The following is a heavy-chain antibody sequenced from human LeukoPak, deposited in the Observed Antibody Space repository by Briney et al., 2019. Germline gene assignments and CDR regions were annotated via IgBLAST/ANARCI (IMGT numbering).Heavy chain of an antibody. D-gene: IGHD2/OR15-2a*01. V-gene: IGHV3-23*01. CDR3: AKDSGVTFYNFYYYMDV. J-gene: IGHJ6*03. CDR1: GFTFSSYA. CDR2: ISASGGST. Sequence: GGSLRLSCAASGFTFSSYAMRWIRHAPGKGLEWVSSISASGGSTYYADPVKGRFTISRDNSKQTLYLQVNSLRAEDTAVYYCAKDSGVTFYNFYYYMDVWGKGTTVTVSS.